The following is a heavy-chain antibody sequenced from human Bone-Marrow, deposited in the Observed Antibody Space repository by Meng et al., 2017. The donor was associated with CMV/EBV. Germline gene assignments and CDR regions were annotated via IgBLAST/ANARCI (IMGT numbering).Heavy chain of an antibody. D-gene: IGHD6-19*01. Sequence: AVYGGSFSGYYWSWIRPPPGKGLKWIGEINHRGSTNYNPSLKSRVTISVDTSKNQFSLKLSSVTAADTAVYYCARASSGWYHYYFDYWGQGTLVTVSS. CDR3: ARASSGWYHYYFDY. CDR1: GGSFSGYY. J-gene: IGHJ4*02. V-gene: IGHV4-34*01. CDR2: INHRGST.